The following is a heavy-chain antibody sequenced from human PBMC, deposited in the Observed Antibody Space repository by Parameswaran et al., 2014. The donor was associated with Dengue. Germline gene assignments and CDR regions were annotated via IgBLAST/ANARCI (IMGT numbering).Heavy chain of an antibody. Sequence: WVRQAPGQGLEWMGGIIPIFGTANYAQKFQGRVTITADKSTSTAYMELSSLRSEDTAVYYCARANTYGSGSYYYYGMDVWAKGPRSPSP. J-gene: IGHJ6*02. D-gene: IGHD3-10*01. CDR3: ARANTYGSGSYYYYGMDV. V-gene: IGHV1-69*06. CDR2: IIPIFGTA.